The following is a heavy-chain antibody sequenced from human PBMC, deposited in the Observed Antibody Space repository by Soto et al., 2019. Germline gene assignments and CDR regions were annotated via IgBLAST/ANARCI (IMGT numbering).Heavy chain of an antibody. V-gene: IGHV4-30-2*01. CDR1: GGSISSGGYS. Sequence: QLQLQESGSGLVKPSQTLSLTCAVSGGSISSGGYSWSWIRQPPGKGLEWIGYIYLSGSTYYNPSLKSRVTISVGRSKHQFSLKLSSVTAADTAVYYCARGSASDPFDYWGQGTLVTVSS. J-gene: IGHJ4*02. CDR3: ARGSASDPFDY. CDR2: IYLSGST.